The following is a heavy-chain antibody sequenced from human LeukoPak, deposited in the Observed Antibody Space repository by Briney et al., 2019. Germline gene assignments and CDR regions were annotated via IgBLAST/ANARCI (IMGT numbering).Heavy chain of an antibody. V-gene: IGHV4-59*01. CDR3: ARDRVTDYYDSSGYYYNWFDP. D-gene: IGHD3-22*01. J-gene: IGHJ5*02. Sequence: SETLSLTCTVSGGSISSYYWSWIRQPPGKGLEWIGYVHDSGSSAYIPSLKSRVTMSVDTSKNQFSLKLNSVTAADTAVYYCARDRVTDYYDSSGYYYNWFDPWGQGTVVTVSS. CDR1: GGSISSYY. CDR2: VHDSGSS.